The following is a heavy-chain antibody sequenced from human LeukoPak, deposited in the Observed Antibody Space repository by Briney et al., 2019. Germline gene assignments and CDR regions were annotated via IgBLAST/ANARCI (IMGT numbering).Heavy chain of an antibody. J-gene: IGHJ4*02. CDR1: GFTFSSYA. CDR3: AKRYCTNGVCYYFDY. D-gene: IGHD2-8*01. V-gene: IGHV3-23*01. Sequence: GGSLRLSCAASGFTFSSYAMTWVRQAPGKGLEWVSAISSSGGTTYYADSVKGRFTISRDNSKNTLYLQMNSLRAEDTAVYYCAKRYCTNGVCYYFDYWGQGTLVTVSS. CDR2: ISSSGGTT.